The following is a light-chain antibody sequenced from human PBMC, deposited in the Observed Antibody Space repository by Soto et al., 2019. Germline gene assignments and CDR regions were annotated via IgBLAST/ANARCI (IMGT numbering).Light chain of an antibody. J-gene: IGKJ5*01. V-gene: IGKV3-20*01. CDR1: QSVSSSY. Sequence: EIVMTQSSAHVSFSPGERATLSCRASQSVSSSYLAWYQQKPGQAPRLLIYGASSRATGIPDRFSGSGSGTDFTLTISRLEPEDFAVYYCQQYGSSPFAFGQGTRLE. CDR3: QQYGSSPFA. CDR2: GAS.